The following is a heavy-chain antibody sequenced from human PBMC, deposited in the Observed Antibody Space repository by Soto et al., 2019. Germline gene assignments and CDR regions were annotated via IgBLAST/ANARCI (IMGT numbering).Heavy chain of an antibody. CDR2: ISGGGGQT. Sequence: PGGSLRLSCAASGFTFSNYAMSWVRQAPGKGPEWVSAISGGGGQTYYLESVKGRFTISRDNSKNTVSLLLNSLRADDTAVYYCANDGSPPFFQHWGQGTLVTVSS. CDR1: GFTFSNYA. D-gene: IGHD3-10*01. J-gene: IGHJ4*02. V-gene: IGHV3-23*01. CDR3: ANDGSPPFFQH.